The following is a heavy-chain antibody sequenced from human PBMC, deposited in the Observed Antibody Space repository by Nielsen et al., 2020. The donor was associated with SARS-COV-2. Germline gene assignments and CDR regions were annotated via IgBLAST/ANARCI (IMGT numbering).Heavy chain of an antibody. CDR3: ARETIDHTSSFIDY. V-gene: IGHV3-30*03. D-gene: IGHD2-2*01. J-gene: IGHJ4*02. CDR2: ISYDGSNK. Sequence: IRQPPGKGLEWVAVISYDGSNKYYADSVKGRFTISRDNSKNTVYLQMNSLKVEDTAVYFCARETIDHTSSFIDYWGQGTLVTVSS.